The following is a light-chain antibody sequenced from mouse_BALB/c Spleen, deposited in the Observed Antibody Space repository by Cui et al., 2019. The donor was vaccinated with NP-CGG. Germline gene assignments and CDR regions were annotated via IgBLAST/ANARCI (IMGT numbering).Light chain of an antibody. J-gene: IGLJ1*01. CDR3: ALWYSNHWV. Sequence: QVVETPASAPTTSPGETVTLTCRSSTGAVTTSNYANWVQEKPDHLFTGLIGGTNNRAPGVPARFSGSLIGDKAALTITGAQTEDEAIYFCALWYSNHWVFGGGTKLTVL. CDR2: GTN. V-gene: IGLV1*01. CDR1: TGAVTTSNY.